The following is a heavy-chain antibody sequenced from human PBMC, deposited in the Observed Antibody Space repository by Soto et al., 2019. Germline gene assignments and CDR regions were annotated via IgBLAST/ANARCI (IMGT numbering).Heavy chain of an antibody. V-gene: IGHV1-69*13. D-gene: IGHD6-6*01. CDR1: GGTFSSYS. CDR3: AIEYSSSPPYYPIGY. Sequence: ASVKVSYKASGGTFSSYSISWVRQAPGQGLEWMGGIIPIFGTANYAQKFQGRVTITADESTSTAYMELSSLRSEDTAVYYCAIEYSSSPPYYPIGYWGQGTLVTVSS. CDR2: IIPIFGTA. J-gene: IGHJ4*02.